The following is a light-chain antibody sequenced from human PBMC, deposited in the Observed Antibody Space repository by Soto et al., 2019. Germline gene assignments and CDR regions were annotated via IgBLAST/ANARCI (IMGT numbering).Light chain of an antibody. CDR2: AAS. Sequence: DIQMTQSPSSLSASVVDRVTITCRASQSISYYLNWYQQKPGKAPKLLIYAASSLQSGVPSRFSGSGSGTDFTLTISSLQPEDFATYYCQQSYSTPQTFGQGTKVDIK. J-gene: IGKJ1*01. V-gene: IGKV1-39*01. CDR1: QSISYY. CDR3: QQSYSTPQT.